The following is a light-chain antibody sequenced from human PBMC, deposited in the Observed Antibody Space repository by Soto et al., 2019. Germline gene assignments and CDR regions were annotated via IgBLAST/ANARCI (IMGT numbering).Light chain of an antibody. CDR3: QKYSSVIT. J-gene: IGKJ5*01. Sequence: DIQMTQSPSSLSASVGDRVTITCRASQGISNFLAWYQQKPGKVPKLLISAASTLQSGVPSRFSGSGSGTDFTLTITIHQPEDVATYYCQKYSSVITFGQGTRLEIK. V-gene: IGKV1-27*01. CDR2: AAS. CDR1: QGISNF.